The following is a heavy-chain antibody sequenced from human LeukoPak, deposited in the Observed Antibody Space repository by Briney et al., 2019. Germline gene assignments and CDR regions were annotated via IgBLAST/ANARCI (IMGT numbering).Heavy chain of an antibody. CDR3: AKSPGGGYSGYDLDY. CDR1: GFTFDDYA. Sequence: GGSLRLSCAASGFTFDDYAMHWVRQAPGKGLEWVSGISGSGGSTYYADSVKGRFTISRDNSKNTLYLQMNSLRAEDTAVYYCAKSPGGGYSGYDLDYWGQGTLVTVSS. D-gene: IGHD5-12*01. V-gene: IGHV3-23*01. CDR2: ISGSGGST. J-gene: IGHJ4*02.